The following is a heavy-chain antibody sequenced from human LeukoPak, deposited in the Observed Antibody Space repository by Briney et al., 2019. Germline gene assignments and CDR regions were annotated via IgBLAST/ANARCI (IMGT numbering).Heavy chain of an antibody. Sequence: ASVKVSCKASGYTFTRYGISWVRQAPGQGLEWMGWISAYNGNTNYAQKLQGRVTMTTDTSTSTAYMGLRSLRSDDTAVYYCARDLVGSGIPRYYYGMDVWGQGTTVSVSS. CDR2: ISAYNGNT. CDR3: ARDLVGSGIPRYYYGMDV. D-gene: IGHD1-26*01. V-gene: IGHV1-18*01. CDR1: GYTFTRYG. J-gene: IGHJ6*02.